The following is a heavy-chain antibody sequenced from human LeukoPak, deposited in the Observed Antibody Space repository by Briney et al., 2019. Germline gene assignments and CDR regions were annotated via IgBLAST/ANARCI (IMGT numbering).Heavy chain of an antibody. CDR3: AKDNYFDSSAYIDY. Sequence: GGSLRLSCAASGFTVSSNYMSWVRQAPGKGLEWVSVIYSGGSTYYADSVKGRFTISGDNSKNTLYLQMNSLRAEDTAVYYCAKDNYFDSSAYIDYWGQGTLVTVSS. CDR2: IYSGGST. D-gene: IGHD3-22*01. J-gene: IGHJ4*02. CDR1: GFTVSSNY. V-gene: IGHV3-53*05.